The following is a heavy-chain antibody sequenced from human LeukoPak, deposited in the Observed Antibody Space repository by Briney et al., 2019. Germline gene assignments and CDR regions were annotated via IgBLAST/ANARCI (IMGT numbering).Heavy chain of an antibody. CDR1: GYAFTGYN. V-gene: IGHV1-2*02. D-gene: IGHD3-9*01. CDR3: ARWFTITSGDYDILTSSYHRGMDV. Sequence: ASVKVSCKASGYAFTGYNMHWVRQAPGQGLEWMGWINPNSGGTNYAQKFQGRVTMTRDMSISTAYMELSRLTSNDTAVYYCARWFTITSGDYDILTSSYHRGMDVWGQGTTVTVSS. CDR2: INPNSGGT. J-gene: IGHJ6*02.